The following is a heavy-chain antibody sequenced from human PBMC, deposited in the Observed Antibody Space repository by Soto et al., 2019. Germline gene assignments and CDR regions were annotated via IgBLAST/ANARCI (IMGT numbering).Heavy chain of an antibody. J-gene: IGHJ4*01. Sequence: ASVKVSCKTSGYNFTNFDINWVRQAPGRGLVWMGWMNPSSGETGSAQNFQGRVTMTRDISTRTFFMQLTSLRSEDTAIYYCARLAEYCNGMKCYSKFDFWGRGTQVTVSS. CDR3: ARLAEYCNGMKCYSKFDF. CDR2: MNPSSGET. V-gene: IGHV1-8*01. CDR1: GYNFTNFD. D-gene: IGHD2-15*01.